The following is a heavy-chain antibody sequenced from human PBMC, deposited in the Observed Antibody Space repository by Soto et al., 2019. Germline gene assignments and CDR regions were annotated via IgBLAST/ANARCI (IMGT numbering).Heavy chain of an antibody. J-gene: IGHJ4*02. V-gene: IGHV3-30*18. Sequence: QVQLVESGGGVVQPGRSLRLSCAASGFTFSRYGMHWVRQAPGKGLEWVAVISFDVSNKNYADSVKGRFTISRDNSKNTLYLQINSLRAEDTAVYYCAKGHDYGDYFDYWGQGTLVTVSS. D-gene: IGHD4-17*01. CDR3: AKGHDYGDYFDY. CDR1: GFTFSRYG. CDR2: ISFDVSNK.